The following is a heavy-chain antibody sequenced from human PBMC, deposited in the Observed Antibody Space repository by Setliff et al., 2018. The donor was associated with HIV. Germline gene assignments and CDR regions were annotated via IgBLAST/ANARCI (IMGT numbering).Heavy chain of an antibody. CDR1: GYSFTNYW. D-gene: IGHD3-22*01. CDR3: ARRQDSSGYKLYNGDAFDI. J-gene: IGHJ3*02. V-gene: IGHV5-51*01. CDR2: IYPGDSDT. Sequence: GESLKISCKGSGYSFTNYWIGWVRQMPGKGLEWMGIIYPGDSDTRYSPSFQGQVTISADKSISTAYLQWSSLKASDTAMYYCARRQDSSGYKLYNGDAFDIWGQGTMVTVSS.